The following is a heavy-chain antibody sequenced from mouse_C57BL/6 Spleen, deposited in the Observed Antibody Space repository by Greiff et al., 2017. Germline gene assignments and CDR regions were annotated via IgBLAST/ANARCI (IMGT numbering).Heavy chain of an antibody. J-gene: IGHJ2*01. D-gene: IGHD2-3*01. V-gene: IGHV1-81*01. Sequence: QVQLQQSGAELARPGASVKLSCKASGYTFTSYGISWVKQRPGQGLEWIGEIYPRSGNTYYNEKFKGKATLTADKSSSTAYMELRSLTSEDSAVYFCTRDGDGYPFDYWGQGTTLTVSS. CDR2: IYPRSGNT. CDR1: GYTFTSYG. CDR3: TRDGDGYPFDY.